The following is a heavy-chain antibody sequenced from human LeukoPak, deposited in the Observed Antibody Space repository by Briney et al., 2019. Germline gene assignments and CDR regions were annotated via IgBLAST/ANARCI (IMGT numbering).Heavy chain of an antibody. J-gene: IGHJ6*02. CDR2: IYYSGST. V-gene: IGHV4-31*03. CDR1: GGSISSGGYY. CDR3: ARAPFPPNYYYYDMDV. Sequence: SETLSLTCTVSGGSISSGGYYWSWIRQHPGKGLEWIGYIYYSGSTYYNPSLKGRVTISVDTSKNQFSLKLSSVTAADTAVYYCARAPFPPNYYYYDMDVWGQGTTVTVSS.